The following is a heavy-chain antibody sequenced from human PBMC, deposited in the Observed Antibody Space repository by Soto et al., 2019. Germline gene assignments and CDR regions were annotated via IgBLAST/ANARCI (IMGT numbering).Heavy chain of an antibody. CDR3: AKDSRPSSANCGGDCRLIGGNNY. CDR1: GFAFSSYA. CDR2: ISGSGGST. D-gene: IGHD2-21*02. J-gene: IGHJ4*02. Sequence: EVQLLESGGGFRQPGGSLRLSCAASGFAFSSYAMSWVRQAPGKGLEWVSSISGSGGSTYYADSVKGRFTISRDNTKNTLYLQMNSLRAEDTAVYFCAKDSRPSSANCGGDCRLIGGNNYWGQGTLVTVSS. V-gene: IGHV3-23*01.